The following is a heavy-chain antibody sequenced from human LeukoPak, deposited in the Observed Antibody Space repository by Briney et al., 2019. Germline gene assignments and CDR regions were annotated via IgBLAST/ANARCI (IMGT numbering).Heavy chain of an antibody. Sequence: GGSLRLSCVASGFTFSRHGMNWVRQAPGKGLEWVANIKEDGSEKYYVDSVKRRFTISRDNAKNSLYLQMNSLRAEETAVYYCARERSAWRIWGQGTMVTVSS. V-gene: IGHV3-7*01. CDR3: ARERSAWRI. CDR2: IKEDGSEK. CDR1: GFTFSRHG. D-gene: IGHD1-1*01. J-gene: IGHJ3*02.